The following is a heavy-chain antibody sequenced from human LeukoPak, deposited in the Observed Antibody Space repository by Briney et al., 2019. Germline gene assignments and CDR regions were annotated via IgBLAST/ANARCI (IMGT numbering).Heavy chain of an antibody. CDR2: ISTTGTTV. V-gene: IGHV3-11*01. CDR3: AKGHTYGMI. J-gene: IGHJ4*02. CDR1: GFTFSGFY. Sequence: GGSLRLSCAASGFTFSGFYMSWLRQTPGKGLEWVSYISTTGTTVDYADSVKGRFTISRDNAKGSLYLQMNNLGADDTAVYYCAKGHTYGMIWGQGTLVTVSS. D-gene: IGHD2-8*01.